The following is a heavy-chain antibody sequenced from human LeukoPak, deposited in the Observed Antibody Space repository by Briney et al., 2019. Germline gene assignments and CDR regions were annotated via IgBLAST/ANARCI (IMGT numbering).Heavy chain of an antibody. CDR2: SNTNSGGT. V-gene: IGHV1-2*02. CDR1: GYTFTGYY. D-gene: IGHD3-22*01. CDR3: AYYYDSSLDY. Sequence: ASVNVSCKASGYTFTGYYMHWVRQAPGQGLEWMGWSNTNSGGTNYAQKFQGRVTMTRDTSISTAYMELSRLRSDDTAVYYCAYYYDSSLDYWGQGTLVTVSS. J-gene: IGHJ4*02.